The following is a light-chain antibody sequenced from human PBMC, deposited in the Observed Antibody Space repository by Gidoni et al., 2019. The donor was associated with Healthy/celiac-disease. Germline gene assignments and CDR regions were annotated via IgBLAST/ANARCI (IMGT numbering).Light chain of an antibody. J-gene: IGLJ3*02. V-gene: IGLV2-23*02. CDR1: SSDFGSYNL. CDR2: EVS. CDR3: CSYAGSSTFVSWV. Sequence: QSALPQPASVSGSPGQSITISCTGTSSDFGSYNLVSWYQQHPGKAPKLMIYEVSKRPSGVSNRFSGSKSGNTASLTISGLQAEDEADYYCCSYAGSSTFVSWVFGGGTKLTVL.